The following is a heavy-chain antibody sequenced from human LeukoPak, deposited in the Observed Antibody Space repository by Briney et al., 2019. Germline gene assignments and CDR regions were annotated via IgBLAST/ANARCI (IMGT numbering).Heavy chain of an antibody. D-gene: IGHD1-26*01. V-gene: IGHV3-30*04. CDR3: ARTGESHAFDI. J-gene: IGHJ3*02. CDR1: VFPFSVSA. Sequence: GGSLRLSCAASVFPFSVSAMHWVRQAPGKGLEWVTLILSDGTNKYYTDSVKGRFTISRDNSKKTLYLEMNSLRVEDTAVYYCARTGESHAFDIWGQGTMVTVSS. CDR2: ILSDGTNK.